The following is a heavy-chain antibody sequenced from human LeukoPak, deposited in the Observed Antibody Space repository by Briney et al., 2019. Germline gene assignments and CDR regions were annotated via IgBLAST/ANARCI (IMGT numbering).Heavy chain of an antibody. J-gene: IGHJ3*02. Sequence: GGSLRLSCAASGFTFSSYGMHWVRQAPGKGLEWVAVIWYDGSNKYYADSVKGRFTISRDNSKNTLYLQMNSLRAEDTAVYYCXXXXXXXXXXDICCDAFDIWGQGTMVTVSS. D-gene: IGHD3-10*02. V-gene: IGHV3-33*01. CDR3: XXXXXXXXXXDICCDAFDI. CDR1: GFTFSSYG. CDR2: IWYDGSNK.